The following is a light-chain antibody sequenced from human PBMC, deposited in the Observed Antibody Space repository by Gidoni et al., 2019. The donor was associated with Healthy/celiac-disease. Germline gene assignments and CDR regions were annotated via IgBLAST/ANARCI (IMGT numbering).Light chain of an antibody. CDR2: LGS. CDR1: QSLLHSNGYNY. CDR3: MQALQTPT. J-gene: IGKJ1*01. V-gene: IGKV2-28*01. Sequence: DIVMTQSPLSLPVTPGEPASIPCRSSQSLLHSNGYNYLDWYLQKPGQSPQLLIYLGSNRASGVPDRFSGSGSGTYFTLKISRVEAEDVGVYYCMQALQTPTFGQGTKVEIK.